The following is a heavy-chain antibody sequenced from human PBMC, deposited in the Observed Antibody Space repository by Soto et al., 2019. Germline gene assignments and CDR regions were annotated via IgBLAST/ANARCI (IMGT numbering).Heavy chain of an antibody. CDR3: ARVSHDYGDDYFDY. Sequence: QLQLQESGSGLVKPSQTLSLTCAVSGGSISSGGYSWSWIRQPPGKGLEWIGYIYHSGSTYYNPSLKSRVTISVDRSKNQFSLKVSSVTAADTAVYYCARVSHDYGDDYFDYWGQGTLVTVSS. CDR2: IYHSGST. V-gene: IGHV4-30-2*01. D-gene: IGHD4-17*01. J-gene: IGHJ4*02. CDR1: GGSISSGGYS.